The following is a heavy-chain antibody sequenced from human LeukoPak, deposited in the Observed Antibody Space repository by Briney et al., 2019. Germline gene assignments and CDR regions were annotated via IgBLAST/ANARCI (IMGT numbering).Heavy chain of an antibody. CDR1: GFTFSSYA. CDR2: IGDSGGST. V-gene: IGHV3-23*01. CDR3: AKVAPYGNYLFHY. J-gene: IGHJ4*02. D-gene: IGHD1-7*01. Sequence: PGGSLRLSCAASGFTFSSYAMTWVRQAPGKGLEWVSSIGDSGGSTKYEDSVKGRFTISRDNSRNTLYLQMNSLGAEDTAVYYCAKVAPYGNYLFHYWGQGTRVTVSS.